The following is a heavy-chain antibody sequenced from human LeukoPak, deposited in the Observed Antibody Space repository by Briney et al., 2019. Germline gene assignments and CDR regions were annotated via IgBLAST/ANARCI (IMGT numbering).Heavy chain of an antibody. J-gene: IGHJ4*02. CDR3: ARQLASDFWSGYYGNYFDY. V-gene: IGHV4-39*01. D-gene: IGHD3-3*01. CDR1: GGSLSSSSYY. CDR2: IYYSGST. Sequence: PSETLSLTCTVSGGSLSSSSYYWGWVRQPPGKGLEWIGSIYYSGSTYYNPSLKSRVTISVDTSKNQFCLKLRAVKAGERAGVDCARQLASDFWSGYYGNYFDYWGQGTLVTVSS.